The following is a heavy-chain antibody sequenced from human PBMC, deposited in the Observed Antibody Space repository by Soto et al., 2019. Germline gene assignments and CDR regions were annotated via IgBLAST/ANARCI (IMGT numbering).Heavy chain of an antibody. Sequence: QITLKESGPTLVKPTQTLTLTCTFSGFSLSTSGVGVGWIRQPPGKALEWLALIYWDDDKRYSPSLKSRLTITKDTTKNQVVHTMANMDPVDTDTYYCAHRPHWSVGKGHRYGMDVWGQGTTVTVSS. D-gene: IGHD2-8*02. CDR1: GFSLSTSGVG. CDR2: IYWDDDK. CDR3: AHRPHWSVGKGHRYGMDV. J-gene: IGHJ6*02. V-gene: IGHV2-5*02.